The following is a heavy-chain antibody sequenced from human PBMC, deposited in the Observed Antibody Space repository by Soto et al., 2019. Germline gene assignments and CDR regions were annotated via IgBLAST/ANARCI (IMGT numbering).Heavy chain of an antibody. D-gene: IGHD3-16*01. Sequence: PGGSLRLSCAASGFSFRNYGMHWVRQAPGKGLEWVAVIWSHGKRQEYADSVKGRFTISRDNSKNTLWLQMNSLRAEDTAVYYCARDDDYDDNALDYWGQGTLVTVSS. CDR1: GFSFRNYG. CDR2: IWSHGKRQ. V-gene: IGHV3-33*01. CDR3: ARDDDYDDNALDY. J-gene: IGHJ4*02.